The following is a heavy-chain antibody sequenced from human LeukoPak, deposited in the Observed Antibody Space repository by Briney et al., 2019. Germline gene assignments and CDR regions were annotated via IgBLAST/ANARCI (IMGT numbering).Heavy chain of an antibody. CDR3: ARVDVSTWSHFDN. D-gene: IGHD6-13*01. CDR2: ISYDGSNK. CDR1: GFTFSSYA. Sequence: GGSLRLSCAASGFTFSSYAMHWVRQAPGKGLEWVALISYDGSNKYYADSVKGRFTISRDNSQNTLYLQMSSLRAEDTAVYYCARVDVSTWSHFDNWGQGTLVTVSS. V-gene: IGHV3-30*04. J-gene: IGHJ4*02.